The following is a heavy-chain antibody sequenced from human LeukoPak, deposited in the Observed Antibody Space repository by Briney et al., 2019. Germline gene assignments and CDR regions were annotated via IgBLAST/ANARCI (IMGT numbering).Heavy chain of an antibody. J-gene: IGHJ4*02. CDR3: AREYYDILTGYLLDY. CDR1: GYTFTGYY. V-gene: IGHV1-2*02. Sequence: GASVKVSCKASGYTFTGYYMHWVRQAPGQGLEWMGWINPNSGGTNYAQKLQGRVTMTTDTSTSTAYIELRSLRSDDTAVYYCAREYYDILTGYLLDYWGQGTLVTVSS. D-gene: IGHD3-9*01. CDR2: INPNSGGT.